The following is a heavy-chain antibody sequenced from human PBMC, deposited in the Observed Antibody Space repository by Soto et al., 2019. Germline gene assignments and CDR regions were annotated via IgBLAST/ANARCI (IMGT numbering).Heavy chain of an antibody. CDR1: AFTFNNYD. Sequence: EVQLLESGGGLIQPGGSLRLSCAASAFTFNNYDMSWVRQAPGQGLEWVSMVSTSGDTTYYADSVKGRFTISRDNSKNTLYLQMSSLRADDTALYSCAKGGWLDDWGQGTLVTVSS. CDR2: VSTSGDTT. V-gene: IGHV3-23*01. CDR3: AKGGWLDD. J-gene: IGHJ5*02.